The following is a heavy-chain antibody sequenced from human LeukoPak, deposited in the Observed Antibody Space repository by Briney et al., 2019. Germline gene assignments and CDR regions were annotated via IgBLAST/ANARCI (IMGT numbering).Heavy chain of an antibody. CDR2: IYYSGST. D-gene: IGHD6-19*01. CDR3: ARQYSSGWYGPYYYYMDV. J-gene: IGHJ6*03. CDR1: GGSISGGGYS. V-gene: IGHV4-61*08. Sequence: PSQTLSLTCAVSGGSISGGGYSWSWIRQPPGKGLEWIGYIYYSGSTNYNPSLKSRVTISVDTSKNQFSLKLSSVTAADTAVYYCARQYSSGWYGPYYYYMDVWGKGTTVTISS.